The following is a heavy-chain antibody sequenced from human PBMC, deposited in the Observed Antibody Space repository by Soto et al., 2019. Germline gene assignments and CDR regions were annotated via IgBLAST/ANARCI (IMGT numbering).Heavy chain of an antibody. Sequence: PGGSLRLSCAASGFTFSSYWMSWVRQAPGKGLEWVANIKQDGSEKYYVDSVKGRFTISRDNAKNSLYLQMNSLRAEDTAVYYCASTKLGTTVETLYYYYYYYMDVWGKGTTVTVSS. CDR3: ASTKLGTTVETLYYYYYYYMDV. CDR2: IKQDGSEK. D-gene: IGHD4-4*01. J-gene: IGHJ6*03. CDR1: GFTFSSYW. V-gene: IGHV3-7*01.